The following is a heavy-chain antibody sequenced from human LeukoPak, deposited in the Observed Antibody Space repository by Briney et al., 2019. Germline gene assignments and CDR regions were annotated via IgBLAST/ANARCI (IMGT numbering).Heavy chain of an antibody. V-gene: IGHV3-23*01. CDR1: GFTFSSYA. CDR3: ARDDNRESITMIVVQPRDY. J-gene: IGHJ4*02. D-gene: IGHD3-22*01. CDR2: ISGSGGST. Sequence: QPGGSLRLSCAASGFTFSSYAMSWVRQAPGKGLEWVSAISGSGGSTYYADSVKGRFTISGDNSKNTLYLQMNSLRAEDTAVYYCARDDNRESITMIVVQPRDYWGQGTLVTVSS.